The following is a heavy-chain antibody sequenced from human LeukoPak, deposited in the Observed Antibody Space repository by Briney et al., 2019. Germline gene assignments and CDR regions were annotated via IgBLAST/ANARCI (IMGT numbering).Heavy chain of an antibody. D-gene: IGHD3-22*01. V-gene: IGHV5-51*01. Sequence: GESLQISCKGSGYRFTSYWIGWVRQMPGKGLEWMGIIYPGDSDTRYSPSFQGQVTISADKSISTAYLQWSSLKASDTAMYYCAGSSYDSSGSLVARFAFDIWGQGTMVTVSS. J-gene: IGHJ3*02. CDR2: IYPGDSDT. CDR3: AGSSYDSSGSLVARFAFDI. CDR1: GYRFTSYW.